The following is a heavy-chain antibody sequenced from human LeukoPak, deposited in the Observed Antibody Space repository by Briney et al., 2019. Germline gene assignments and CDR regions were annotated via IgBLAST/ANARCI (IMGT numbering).Heavy chain of an antibody. CDR1: GFTVSSNH. V-gene: IGHV3-53*01. CDR2: IYSGGST. D-gene: IGHD5-12*01. J-gene: IGHJ4*02. Sequence: GGSLRLSCAASGFTVSSNHMSWVRQAPGKGLEWVSVIYSGGSTYYADSVKGRFTISRDNSKNTLYLQMNSLRAEDTAVYYCARRIVATTLDYLGYWGQGTLVTVSS. CDR3: ARRIVATTLDYLGY.